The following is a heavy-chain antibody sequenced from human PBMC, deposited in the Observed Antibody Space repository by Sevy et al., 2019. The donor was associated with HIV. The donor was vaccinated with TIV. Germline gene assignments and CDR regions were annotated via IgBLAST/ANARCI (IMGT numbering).Heavy chain of an antibody. CDR2: IRNQAYGGTS. CDR3: SKVRYCTSTSCPTDFDY. V-gene: IGHV3-49*03. Sequence: GGSLRLSCTASGFSFGDYALSWFRQAPGKGLEWLGFIRNQAYGGTSEYAASVKGRFTISRDDSKSIAYLQMNSLKTEDTAVYYCSKVRYCTSTSCPTDFDYWGQGTLVTFSS. J-gene: IGHJ4*02. D-gene: IGHD2-2*01. CDR1: GFSFGDYA.